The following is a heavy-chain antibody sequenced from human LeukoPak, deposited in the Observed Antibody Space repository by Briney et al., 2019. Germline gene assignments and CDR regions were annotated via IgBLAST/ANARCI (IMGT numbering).Heavy chain of an antibody. V-gene: IGHV4-4*07. Sequence: SETLSLTCTVSGGSISSCYWSWIRQPAGKGLEWIGRIYTSGSTNYNPSLKSRVTMSVDTSKNQFSLKLSSVTAADTAVYYCARAKGCSSTSCPYFDYWGQGTLVTVSS. CDR3: ARAKGCSSTSCPYFDY. D-gene: IGHD2-2*01. J-gene: IGHJ4*02. CDR1: GGSISSCY. CDR2: IYTSGST.